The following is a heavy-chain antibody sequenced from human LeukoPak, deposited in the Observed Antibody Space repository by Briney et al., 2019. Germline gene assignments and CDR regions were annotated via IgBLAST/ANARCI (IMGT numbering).Heavy chain of an antibody. CDR1: GFAFSSYA. CDR2: ISRRDDYT. J-gene: IGHJ4*02. Sequence: GGSLRLSCSASGFAFSSYAMSWVRQPPGKGLEWVSVISRRDDYTYYADSVKGRFTISRDNSKNTLYLQMNTLRAEDTAVYYCANDYRSGSLHDFWGQGTLVTVSS. CDR3: ANDYRSGSLHDF. V-gene: IGHV3-23*01. D-gene: IGHD3-10*01.